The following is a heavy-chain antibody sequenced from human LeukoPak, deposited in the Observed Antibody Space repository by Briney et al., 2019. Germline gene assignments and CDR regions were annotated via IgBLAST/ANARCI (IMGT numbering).Heavy chain of an antibody. Sequence: SETLSLTCTVSGGSISSSYYYWGWIRQPPGKGLEWIGYISYTGSTNYNPSLKSRITISVDTSKNQFALKLSSVTAADTAVYYCARDRIVSSAFDIWGQGTMVTVSS. CDR1: GGSISSSYYY. D-gene: IGHD5/OR15-5a*01. J-gene: IGHJ3*02. CDR3: ARDRIVSSAFDI. V-gene: IGHV4-61*01. CDR2: ISYTGST.